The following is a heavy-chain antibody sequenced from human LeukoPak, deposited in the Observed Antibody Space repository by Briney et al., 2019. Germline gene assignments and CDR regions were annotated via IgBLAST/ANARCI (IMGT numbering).Heavy chain of an antibody. CDR1: TFTFGNYW. V-gene: IGHV3-7*01. CDR2: IKEDGSEE. D-gene: IGHD6-13*01. CDR3: ARDPAAWDY. J-gene: IGHJ4*02. Sequence: GGSLRLSCAASTFTFGNYWMSWVRQAPGKGLEWVANIKEDGSEEYYVDSVMGRFTISRDNTKNSLYLQMNSLRAEDTAVYYCARDPAAWDYWGQGTLVTVSS.